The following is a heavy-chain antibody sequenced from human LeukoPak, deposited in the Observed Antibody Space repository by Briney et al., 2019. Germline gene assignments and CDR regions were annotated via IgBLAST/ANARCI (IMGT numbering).Heavy chain of an antibody. CDR2: IKQDGSEK. D-gene: IGHD3-22*01. V-gene: IGHV3-7*01. CDR1: GFTFSTYW. Sequence: GGSLRLSCAASGFTFSTYWMSWVRQAPGKGLEWVANIKQDGSEKHHADSVKGRFTISRDNAKNSLYLQMNSLRAEDTAVYYCAKGGIYDSSGYYAIFFDYWGQGTLVTVSS. J-gene: IGHJ4*02. CDR3: AKGGIYDSSGYYAIFFDY.